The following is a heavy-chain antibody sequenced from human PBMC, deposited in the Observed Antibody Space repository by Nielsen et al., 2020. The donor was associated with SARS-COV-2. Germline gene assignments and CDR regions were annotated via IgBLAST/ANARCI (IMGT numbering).Heavy chain of an antibody. D-gene: IGHD2/OR15-2a*01. V-gene: IGHV4-31*03. J-gene: IGHJ6*02. CDR1: GDSIRNSRYY. CDR2: IHYTGGA. Sequence: SETLSLTCSVSGDSIRNSRYYWTWVRQLPGRGPEWIGNIHYTGGANYSPSLKSRLSMSLEASRNQFSLSVKSMTAADSAEYYCVRDTLSHGLDVWGQGITVTVPS. CDR3: VRDTLSHGLDV.